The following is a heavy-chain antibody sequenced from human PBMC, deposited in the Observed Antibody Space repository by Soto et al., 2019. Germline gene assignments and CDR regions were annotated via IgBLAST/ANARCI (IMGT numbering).Heavy chain of an antibody. Sequence: PSETLSLTCAVSGGSISSGGYSWSWIRQPPGKGLEWIGYIYHSGSTYYNPSLKSRVTISVDRSKNRFSLKLSSVTAADTAVYYCARCKLGRGKIFDYWGQGTLVTVSS. CDR2: IYHSGST. CDR1: GGSISSGGYS. J-gene: IGHJ4*02. CDR3: ARCKLGRGKIFDY. V-gene: IGHV4-30-2*01.